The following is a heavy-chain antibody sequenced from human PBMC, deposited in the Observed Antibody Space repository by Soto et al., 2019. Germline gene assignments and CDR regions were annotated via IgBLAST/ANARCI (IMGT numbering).Heavy chain of an antibody. V-gene: IGHV1-69*02. CDR3: SMVSHSGSLDY. CDR1: GGTFSSYT. D-gene: IGHD1-26*01. CDR2: IIPILGIA. Sequence: QVQLVQSGAEVKKPGSSVKVSCKASGGTFSSYTISWVRQAPGQGLEWMGRIIPILGIANYAQKFQGRVTIPAEKTTSSAYMELSSLRSEDTAVYYWSMVSHSGSLDYWGQGTLVTVSS. J-gene: IGHJ4*02.